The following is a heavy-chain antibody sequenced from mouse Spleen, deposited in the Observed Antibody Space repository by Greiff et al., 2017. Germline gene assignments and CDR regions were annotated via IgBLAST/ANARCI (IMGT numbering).Heavy chain of an antibody. V-gene: IGHV5-9-2*01. CDR1: GFTFSSYG. Sequence: EVKLVESGGGLVKPGGSLKLSCAASGFTFSSYGMSWVRQTPEKRLEWVATISGGGSYTYYPDSVKGRFTISRDNAKNNLYLQMSSLRSEDTALYYCARHGLGRGGYFDVWGAGTTVTVSS. CDR2: ISGGGSYT. CDR3: ARHGLGRGGYFDV. D-gene: IGHD4-1*01. J-gene: IGHJ1*01.